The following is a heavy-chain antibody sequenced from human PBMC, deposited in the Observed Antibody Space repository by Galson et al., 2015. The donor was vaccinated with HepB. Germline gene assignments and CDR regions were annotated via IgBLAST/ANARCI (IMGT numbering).Heavy chain of an antibody. V-gene: IGHV3-21*01. Sequence: SLRLSCAASGFIFSGYSMNWVRQAPGKGLEWVSSISSSSSNIYYADSVKGRFTISRDNARNSLYLQMNSLRAEDTAVYYCARAIGNVDSAMVIWGQGTLVTVSS. CDR3: ARAIGNVDSAMVI. CDR1: GFIFSGYS. D-gene: IGHD5-18*01. CDR2: ISSSSSNI. J-gene: IGHJ4*02.